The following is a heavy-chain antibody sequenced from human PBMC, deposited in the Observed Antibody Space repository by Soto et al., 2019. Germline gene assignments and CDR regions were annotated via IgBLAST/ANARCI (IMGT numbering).Heavy chain of an antibody. D-gene: IGHD2-2*01. Sequence: QLQLQESGPGLVKPSETLSLTCTVSGGSISSSSYYWGWIRQPPGKGLEWIGSIYYRGSTYYSPSLKRRIAISVDTSENPFSLKLSSVTAADTAVYYCARQGGIVVVPADMWVSGWYFDLWGRGTLVTVSS. CDR3: ARQGGIVVVPADMWVSGWYFDL. J-gene: IGHJ2*01. CDR2: IYYRGST. V-gene: IGHV4-39*01. CDR1: GGSISSSSYY.